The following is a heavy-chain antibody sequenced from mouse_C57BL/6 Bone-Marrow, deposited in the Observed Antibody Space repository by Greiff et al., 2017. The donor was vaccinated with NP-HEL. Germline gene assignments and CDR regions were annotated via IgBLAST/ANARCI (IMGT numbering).Heavy chain of an antibody. J-gene: IGHJ2*01. D-gene: IGHD2-5*01. Sequence: VQLQQSGAELVRPGASVKLSCTASGFNIKDDSMHWVKQRPEQGLEWIGWLAPETGDTEYAYTFPGQATITADTSSPPAYLQLSSLTSEDTAVYYCTTNLWSNYVHYWGPGTTLTVSS. CDR3: TTNLWSNYVHY. V-gene: IGHV14-4*01. CDR1: GFNIKDDS. CDR2: LAPETGDT.